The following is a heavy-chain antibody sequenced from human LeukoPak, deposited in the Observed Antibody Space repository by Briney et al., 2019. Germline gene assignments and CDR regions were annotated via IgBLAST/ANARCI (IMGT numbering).Heavy chain of an antibody. CDR2: INPNSGGT. Sequence: ASVKVSCKASGYTFTGYYMRWVRQAPGQGLEWMGWINPNSGGTNYAQKFQGRATMTRDTSISTAYMELSRLRSDDTAVYYCARDALGFSSGWLKWGQGTLVTVSS. D-gene: IGHD6-19*01. J-gene: IGHJ4*02. V-gene: IGHV1-2*02. CDR3: ARDALGFSSGWLK. CDR1: GYTFTGYY.